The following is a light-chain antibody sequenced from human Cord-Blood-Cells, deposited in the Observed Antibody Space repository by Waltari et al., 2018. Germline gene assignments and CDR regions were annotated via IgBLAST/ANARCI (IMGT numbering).Light chain of an antibody. CDR3: QQYNNWPPT. CDR1: QSVSSN. Sequence: EIVMTQSPATLSVSPGERATLSCRASQSVSSNLAWYHQKPGQAPRLLIHGASTRATGIPARFSGSGSGTEFTLTISSLQSEDFAVYYCQQYNNWPPTFGQGTKVEIK. CDR2: GAS. V-gene: IGKV3-15*01. J-gene: IGKJ1*01.